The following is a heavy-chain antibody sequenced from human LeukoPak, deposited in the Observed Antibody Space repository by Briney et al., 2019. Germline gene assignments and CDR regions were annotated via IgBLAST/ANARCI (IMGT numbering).Heavy chain of an antibody. CDR2: IYTSGST. D-gene: IGHD5-18*01. CDR1: GGSISSGSYY. Sequence: SETLSLTCTVSGGSISSGSYYWSWIRQPAGKGLEWIGRIYTSGSTNYNPSLKSRVTISVDTSKNQFSLKLSSVTAADTAVYYCARDADTAMVTYFDYWGQGTLVTVSS. CDR3: ARDADTAMVTYFDY. J-gene: IGHJ4*02. V-gene: IGHV4-61*02.